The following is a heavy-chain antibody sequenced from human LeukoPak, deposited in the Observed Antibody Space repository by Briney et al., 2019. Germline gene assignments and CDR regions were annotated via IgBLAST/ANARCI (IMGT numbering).Heavy chain of an antibody. CDR1: GGSISSGGYS. CDR2: IYHSGST. Sequence: PSETLSLTCAVSGGSISSGGYSWSWIRQPPGKGLEWIGYIYHSGSTYYNPSLKSRVTISVDRSKNQFSLKLSSVTAADTAVYYCARETTYYYDSSGYYTGAFDIWGQGTMVTVSS. J-gene: IGHJ3*02. D-gene: IGHD3-22*01. V-gene: IGHV4-30-2*01. CDR3: ARETTYYYDSSGYYTGAFDI.